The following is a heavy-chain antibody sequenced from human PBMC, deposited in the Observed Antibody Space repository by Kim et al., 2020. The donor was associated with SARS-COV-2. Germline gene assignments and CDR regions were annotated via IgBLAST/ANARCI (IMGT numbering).Heavy chain of an antibody. CDR1: GFTFSSYG. J-gene: IGHJ6*02. CDR3: AKDLAPYWVVVVPAAILDGGYIPGCDRYYGMDV. CDR2: ISYDGSNK. D-gene: IGHD2-2*02. V-gene: IGHV3-30*18. Sequence: GGSLRLSCAASGFTFSSYGMHWVRQAPGKGLEWVAVISYDGSNKYYADSVKGRFTISRDNSKNTLYLQMNSLRAEDTAVYYCAKDLAPYWVVVVPAAILDGGYIPGCDRYYGMDVWGQGTTVTVSS.